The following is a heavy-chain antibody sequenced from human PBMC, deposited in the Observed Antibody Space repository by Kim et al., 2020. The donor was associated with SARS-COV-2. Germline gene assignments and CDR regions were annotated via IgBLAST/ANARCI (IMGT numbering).Heavy chain of an antibody. CDR3: AHTTRGFYYYGMDV. CDR1: GGSISSSNW. D-gene: IGHD1-1*01. CDR2: IYHSGST. V-gene: IGHV4-4*02. J-gene: IGHJ6*02. Sequence: SETLSLTCAVSGGSISSSNWWSWVRQPPGKGLEWIGEIYHSGSTNYNPSLKSRVTISVDKSKNQFSLKLSSVTAADTAVYYCAHTTRGFYYYGMDVWGQGTTVTVSS.